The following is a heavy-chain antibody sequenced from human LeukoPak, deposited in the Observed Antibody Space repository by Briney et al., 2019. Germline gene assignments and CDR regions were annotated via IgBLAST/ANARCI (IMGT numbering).Heavy chain of an antibody. CDR1: GFTFTDYY. V-gene: IGHV3-11*01. CDR3: VKDFDGSGPGH. D-gene: IGHD4-23*01. CDR2: ISNTGRTT. Sequence: PGGSLRLSCATSGFTFTDYYMSWVRQAPGKGLEWVSYISNTGRTTYDAESVKGRFTISRDNARKSVYLQMNNLRAEDTAMYYCVKDFDGSGPGHWGQGTLVTVSS. J-gene: IGHJ4*02.